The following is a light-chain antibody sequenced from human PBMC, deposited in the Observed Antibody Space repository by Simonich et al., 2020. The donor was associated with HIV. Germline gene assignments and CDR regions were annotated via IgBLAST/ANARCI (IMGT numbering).Light chain of an antibody. CDR2: DAS. J-gene: IGKJ4*01. V-gene: IGKV3D-20*02. CDR1: QIVSSRY. CDR3: PQRSNWPLT. Sequence: IVLTQPPATLFFIPGERATLSCGASQIVSSRYLAWYQQKTGRAPRLLIYDASSRATGIPDRFSGSGSGTDFTLTIRRLEPEDFAIHYGPQRSNWPLTFGGGTKVEIK.